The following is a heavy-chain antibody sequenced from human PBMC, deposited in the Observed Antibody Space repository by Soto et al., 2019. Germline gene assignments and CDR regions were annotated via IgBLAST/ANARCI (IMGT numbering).Heavy chain of an antibody. Sequence: SETLSLTCTVSGGSISSYYWSWIRQPPGKGLEWIGYIYYSGSTNYNPSLKSRVTISVDTSKNQFSLTLSSVTAADTAVYYCARGLRDGYNSYYFDYWGQGTLVTVSS. CDR2: IYYSGST. CDR3: ARGLRDGYNSYYFDY. CDR1: GGSISSYY. D-gene: IGHD5-12*01. V-gene: IGHV4-59*01. J-gene: IGHJ4*02.